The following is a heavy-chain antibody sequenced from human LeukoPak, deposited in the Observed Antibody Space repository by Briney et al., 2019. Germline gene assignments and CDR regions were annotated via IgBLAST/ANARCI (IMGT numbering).Heavy chain of an antibody. CDR1: GGSISSYY. V-gene: IGHV4-59*01. D-gene: IGHD6-6*01. J-gene: IGHJ5*02. Sequence: SETLSLTCTVSGGSISSYYWSWIRQPPGKGLEWIGYIYYSGSTNYNPSLKSRVTISVDTSKNQFSLKLSSVTAADTAVYYCARAPHSSSSRNWFDPWGQGTLVTVSS. CDR3: ARAPHSSSSRNWFDP. CDR2: IYYSGST.